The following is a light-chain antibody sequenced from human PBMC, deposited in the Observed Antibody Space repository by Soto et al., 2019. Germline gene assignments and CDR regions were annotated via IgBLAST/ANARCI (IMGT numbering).Light chain of an antibody. CDR1: SSDVGGYNY. CDR2: EVS. V-gene: IGLV2-8*01. Sequence: QSVLTQPPSESGSPGQSVTISCTGTSSDVGGYNYVSWYQQHPGKAPKLMIYEVSKRPSGVPDRFSGSKSGNTASLTVSGLQAEDEADYYCSSYAGSNIVFGTGTKLTVL. J-gene: IGLJ1*01. CDR3: SSYAGSNIV.